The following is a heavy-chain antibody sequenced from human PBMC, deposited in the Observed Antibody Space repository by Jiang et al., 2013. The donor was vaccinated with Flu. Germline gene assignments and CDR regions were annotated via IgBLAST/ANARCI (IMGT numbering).Heavy chain of an antibody. J-gene: IGHJ4*02. V-gene: IGHV4-39*01. D-gene: IGHD5-24*01. CDR3: GRQWRDNGYPRAVEN. CDR2: IYYSEST. CDR1: GGSISSSSFH. Sequence: LLKPSETLSLTCTVSGGSISSSSFHWGWIRQPPGKGLEWIGSIYYSESTNYHPSLKSRVTISVDTSKNQFSLKLTSVTAADTAVYYCGRQWRDNGYPRAVENWGQGILVTVSS.